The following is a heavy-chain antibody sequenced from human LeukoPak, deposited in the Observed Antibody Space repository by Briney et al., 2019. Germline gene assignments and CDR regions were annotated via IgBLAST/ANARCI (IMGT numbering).Heavy chain of an antibody. Sequence: GRSLRLSCAASGFTFSSYAMHWVRQAPGKGLEWVAVISYDGSNKYYADSVKARFTISRDNSKYTLYLQMNSLSADDTAVYYCARDKLRGSAGNYYYMDVWGKGTTVTVSS. V-gene: IGHV3-30*04. CDR2: ISYDGSNK. CDR3: ARDKLRGSAGNYYYMDV. J-gene: IGHJ6*03. CDR1: GFTFSSYA. D-gene: IGHD1-26*01.